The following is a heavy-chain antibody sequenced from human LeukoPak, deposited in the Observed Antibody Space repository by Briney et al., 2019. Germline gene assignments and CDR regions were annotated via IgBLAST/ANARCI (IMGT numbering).Heavy chain of an antibody. J-gene: IGHJ4*02. V-gene: IGHV3-30-3*01. Sequence: GGSLRLSCAASGFTFSSYAMHWVRQAPGKGLEWVAVISYDGSNKYYADSVKGRFTISRDNSKNTLYLQMNSLRVEDTAVYYCAREELNSVLRFPSFDYWGQGTLVTVSS. D-gene: IGHD3-3*01. CDR1: GFTFSSYA. CDR3: AREELNSVLRFPSFDY. CDR2: ISYDGSNK.